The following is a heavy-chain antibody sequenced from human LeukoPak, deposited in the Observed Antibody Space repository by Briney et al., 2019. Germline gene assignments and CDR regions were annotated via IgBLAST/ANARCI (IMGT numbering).Heavy chain of an antibody. Sequence: PGGSLRLSFAASGFTFSSYSMNWVRQAPGKGLEWVANIKQDGSEKYYVDSVKGRFTISRDNAKNSLYLQMNSLRAEDTAVYYCAREGSPIPPNWVDYWGQGTLVTVSS. CDR1: GFTFSSYS. CDR2: IKQDGSEK. V-gene: IGHV3-7*01. CDR3: AREGSPIPPNWVDY. J-gene: IGHJ5*01. D-gene: IGHD2-21*01.